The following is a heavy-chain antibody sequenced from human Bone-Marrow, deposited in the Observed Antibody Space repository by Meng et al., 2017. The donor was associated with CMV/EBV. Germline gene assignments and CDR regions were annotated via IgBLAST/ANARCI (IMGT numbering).Heavy chain of an antibody. Sequence: SVKVSCKASGGTFSSYAISWVRQAPGQGLEWMGGIIPIFGTANYAQKFQGRVTITTDESTSTAYMELSSLRSGDTAVYYCARDKGGADYYYGMDVWGQGTTVTVPS. CDR1: GGTFSSYA. CDR2: IIPIFGTA. J-gene: IGHJ6*02. CDR3: ARDKGGADYYYGMDV. V-gene: IGHV1-69*05. D-gene: IGHD1-26*01.